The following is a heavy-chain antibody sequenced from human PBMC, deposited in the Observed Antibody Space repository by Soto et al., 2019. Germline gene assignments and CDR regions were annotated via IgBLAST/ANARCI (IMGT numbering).Heavy chain of an antibody. J-gene: IGHJ6*02. CDR1: GYTFTSYA. Sequence: EASVKVSCKASGYTFTSYAMHWVRQAPGQRLEWMGWINAGNGNTKYSQKFQGRVTITRDTSASTAYMELSSLRSEDTAVYYCARGGGQQLAYYYGMDVWGQGTTVTVSS. CDR2: INAGNGNT. V-gene: IGHV1-3*01. CDR3: ARGGGQQLAYYYGMDV. D-gene: IGHD6-13*01.